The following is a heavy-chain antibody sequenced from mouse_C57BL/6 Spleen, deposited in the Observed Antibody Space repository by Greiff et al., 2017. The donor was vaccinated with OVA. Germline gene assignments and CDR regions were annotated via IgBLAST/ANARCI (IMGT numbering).Heavy chain of an antibody. CDR3: ARGEITTVVAPHWYFDV. D-gene: IGHD1-1*01. V-gene: IGHV1-26*01. CDR2: INPNNGGT. Sequence: EVQLQQSGPELVKPGASVKISCKASGYTFTDYYMNWVKQSHGKSLEWIGDINPNNGGTSYNQKFKGKATLTVDKSSSTAYMELRSLTSEDSAVYYCARGEITTVVAPHWYFDVWGTGTTVTVSS. J-gene: IGHJ1*03. CDR1: GYTFTDYY.